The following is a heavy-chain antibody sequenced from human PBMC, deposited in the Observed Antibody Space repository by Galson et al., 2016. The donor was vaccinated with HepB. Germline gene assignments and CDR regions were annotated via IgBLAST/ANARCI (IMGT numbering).Heavy chain of an antibody. Sequence: SLRLSCAASGFTFGRYAMSWVRQAPGKGLEWVSAISGDGGSTYYAGSVQGRFTSSRDRSTNTMYLQMNSLRTDDTAVYYCARFTQEWLDRVYYFDYWGQRTLVTVSS. CDR2: ISGDGGST. V-gene: IGHV3-23*01. J-gene: IGHJ4*02. D-gene: IGHD6-19*01. CDR3: ARFTQEWLDRVYYFDY. CDR1: GFTFGRYA.